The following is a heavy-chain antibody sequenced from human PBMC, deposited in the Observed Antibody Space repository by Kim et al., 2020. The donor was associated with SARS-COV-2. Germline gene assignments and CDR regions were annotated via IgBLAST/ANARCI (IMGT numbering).Heavy chain of an antibody. CDR3: VREPAN. V-gene: IGHV3-11*01. CDR2: GSSR. Sequence: GSSRKYEDSVNGRFTISRDNAKKSLSLQMNSLTPEDTAVYYCVREPANWGQGTLVTVSS. J-gene: IGHJ4*02.